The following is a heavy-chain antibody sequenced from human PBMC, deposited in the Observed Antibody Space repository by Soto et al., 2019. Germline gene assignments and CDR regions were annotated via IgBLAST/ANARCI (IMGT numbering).Heavy chain of an antibody. CDR1: GFTFSIYS. Sequence: GGSLRLSCAASGFTFSIYSMSWVRQAPGKGLEWVSGISATGGSKHYADSVRGRFAISRDNFKATLFLYMNSLRAEDTAVYYCAKSTGDTWTTHYFDYWGKGSLVTVSS. CDR2: ISATGGSK. V-gene: IGHV3-23*01. D-gene: IGHD4-4*01. J-gene: IGHJ4*02. CDR3: AKSTGDTWTTHYFDY.